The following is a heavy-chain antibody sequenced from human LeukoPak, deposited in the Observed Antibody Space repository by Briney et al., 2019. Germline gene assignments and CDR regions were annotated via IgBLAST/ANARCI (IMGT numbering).Heavy chain of an antibody. V-gene: IGHV3-9*01. CDR1: GFTFDDYA. CDR3: ASDGGPFDH. J-gene: IGHJ4*02. Sequence: GGSLRLSCAASGFTFDDYAMHWVRQAPGKGLEWVSGISWNSGSIGYVDSVRGRFTISRDDAKKSVTLQMNSLRVDDTAVYYCASDGGPFDHWGQGILVTVSS. CDR2: ISWNSGSI.